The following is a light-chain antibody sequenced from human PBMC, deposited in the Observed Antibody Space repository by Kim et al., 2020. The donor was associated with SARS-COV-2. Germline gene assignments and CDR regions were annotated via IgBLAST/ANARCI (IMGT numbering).Light chain of an antibody. J-gene: IGLJ3*02. CDR1: SSDVGGYNY. CDR2: DVS. Sequence: QSALTQPASVSGSPGQSITISCTGTSSDVGGYNYVSWYQQHPGKAPKLMIYDVSKRPSGVPDRFSGSKSGNTASLTVSGLQAEDEADYYCSSYAGSNRGVFGGGTQLTVL. V-gene: IGLV2-8*01. CDR3: SSYAGSNRGV.